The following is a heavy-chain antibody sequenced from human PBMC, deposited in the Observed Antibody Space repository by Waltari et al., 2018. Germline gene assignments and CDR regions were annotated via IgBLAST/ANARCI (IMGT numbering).Heavy chain of an antibody. CDR3: ASPRVLTGAAPQV. V-gene: IGHV3-21*01. CDR1: GFTFSSYS. J-gene: IGHJ4*02. CDR2: ISSSSSYI. D-gene: IGHD6-6*01. Sequence: EVQLVESGGGLVKPGGSLRLSCAASGFTFSSYSMNWVRQAPGKGLEWVSSISSSSSYIYYADSVKGRFTISRDNAKNSLYLQMNSLRAEDTAVYYCASPRVLTGAAPQVWGQGTLVTVSS.